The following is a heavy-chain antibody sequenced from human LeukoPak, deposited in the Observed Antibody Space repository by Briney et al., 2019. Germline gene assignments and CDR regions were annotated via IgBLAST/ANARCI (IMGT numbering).Heavy chain of an antibody. CDR2: IYYSGST. CDR1: GGSISSYY. Sequence: PSETLSLTCTVSGGSISSYYWSWIRQPPGKGLEWIGYIYYSGSTNYNPSLKSRVTISVDTSKNQFSLKQSSVTAADTAVYYCAGVGAGTYFDYWGQGTLVTVSS. D-gene: IGHD6-19*01. CDR3: AGVGAGTYFDY. J-gene: IGHJ4*02. V-gene: IGHV4-59*01.